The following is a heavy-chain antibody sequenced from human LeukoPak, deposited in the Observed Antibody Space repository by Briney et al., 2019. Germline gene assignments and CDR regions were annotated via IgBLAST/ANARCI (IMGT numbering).Heavy chain of an antibody. CDR3: ARPRLGATLYFDY. D-gene: IGHD1-26*01. CDR2: IYYSGST. V-gene: IGHV4-39*01. CDR1: GGSISSSSYY. Sequence: SETLSLTCTVSGGSISSSSYYWGWIRQPPGKGLEWIGSIYYSGSTYYNPSLKSRVTISVDTSKNQFSLKLSSVTAADTAAYYCARPRLGATLYFDYWGQGTLVTVSS. J-gene: IGHJ4*02.